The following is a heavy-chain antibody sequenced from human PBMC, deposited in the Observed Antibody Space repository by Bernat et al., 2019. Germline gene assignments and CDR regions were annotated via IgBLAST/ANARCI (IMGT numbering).Heavy chain of an antibody. D-gene: IGHD2-21*01. J-gene: IGHJ4*02. Sequence: QVQLQQSGPGLVKPSQTLSLTCAISGDSVSSNSAAWTWIRQSPSRGLEWMGRTYYRSKWYNDYAVSVKSRITIDPDTSKNQFSLQLNSVTPEDTAVYYCAREGVIADVIFDYWGQGTLVTVSS. CDR3: AREGVIADVIFDY. CDR2: TYYRSKWYN. CDR1: GDSVSSNSAA. V-gene: IGHV6-1*01.